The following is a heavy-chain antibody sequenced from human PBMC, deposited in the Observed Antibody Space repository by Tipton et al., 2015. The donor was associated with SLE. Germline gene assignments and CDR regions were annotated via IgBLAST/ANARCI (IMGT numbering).Heavy chain of an antibody. Sequence: SLRLSCAASGFTFSNYAMGWVRQAPGKGLEWVSVFYIGGSAYYADSVKGRFTISRDNSKNTLYLQMNSLRADDTAVYYCAKGGGDYGDYSGVYFQHLGQGTLVSVSS. V-gene: IGHV3-23*03. CDR2: FYIGGSA. J-gene: IGHJ1*01. CDR3: AKGGGDYGDYSGVYFQH. CDR1: GFTFSNYA. D-gene: IGHD4-17*01.